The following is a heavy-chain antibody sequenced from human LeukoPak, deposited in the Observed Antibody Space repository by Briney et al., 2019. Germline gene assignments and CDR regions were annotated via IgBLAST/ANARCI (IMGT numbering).Heavy chain of an antibody. CDR1: GGTFSSYA. J-gene: IGHJ4*02. D-gene: IGHD3-3*01. Sequence: SVKVSCKASGGTFSSYAISWVRHAPGQGLEWMGGIIPIFGTANYAQKFQGRVTITADESTSTAYMELSSLRSEDTAVYYCARGGHYDFWSGYRFRYFDYWGQGTLVTVSS. CDR3: ARGGHYDFWSGYRFRYFDY. V-gene: IGHV1-69*13. CDR2: IIPIFGTA.